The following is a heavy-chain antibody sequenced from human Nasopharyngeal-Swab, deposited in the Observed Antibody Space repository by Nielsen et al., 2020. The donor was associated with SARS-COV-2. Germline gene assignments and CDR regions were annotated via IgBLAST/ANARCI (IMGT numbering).Heavy chain of an antibody. V-gene: IGHV4-39*01. CDR2: IYYSGST. Sequence: SETLSLTCTVSGGSLSRSSYYWGRIRQPPGKGLEWIGSIYYSGSTYYNPSLKRRVTISVDTSTNQFSLKLSSVTAADTAVYYCARRRSFCDYWGQGTLVTVSS. CDR3: ARRRSFCDY. CDR1: GGSLSRSSYY. D-gene: IGHD2/OR15-2a*01. J-gene: IGHJ4*02.